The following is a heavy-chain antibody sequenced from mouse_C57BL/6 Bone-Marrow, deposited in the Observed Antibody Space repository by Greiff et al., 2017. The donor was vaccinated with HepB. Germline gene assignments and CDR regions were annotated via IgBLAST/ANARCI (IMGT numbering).Heavy chain of an antibody. Sequence: EVKLQESGPVLVKPGASVKMSCKASGYTFTDYYMNWVKQSHGKSLEWIGVINPYNGGTSYNQKFKGKATLTVDKSSSTAYMELNSLTSEDSAVYYCARSLTGDYWGQGTTLTVSS. CDR1: GYTFTDYY. D-gene: IGHD4-1*01. CDR3: ARSLTGDY. J-gene: IGHJ2*01. CDR2: INPYNGGT. V-gene: IGHV1-19*01.